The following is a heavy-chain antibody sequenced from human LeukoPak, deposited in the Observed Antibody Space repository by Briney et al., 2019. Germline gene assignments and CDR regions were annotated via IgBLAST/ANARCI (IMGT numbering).Heavy chain of an antibody. CDR1: GGSISSGGYY. CDR3: ARGYDSSGWYFSGY. D-gene: IGHD6-19*01. CDR2: IYYSGST. V-gene: IGHV4-31*03. J-gene: IGHJ4*02. Sequence: PSQTLSLTCTVSGGSISSGGYYWSWIRQHPGKGLEWIGCIYYSGSTYYNPSLKSRVTMSVDTSKNQFSLKLSSVTAADTAVYYCARGYDSSGWYFSGYWGQGTLVTVSS.